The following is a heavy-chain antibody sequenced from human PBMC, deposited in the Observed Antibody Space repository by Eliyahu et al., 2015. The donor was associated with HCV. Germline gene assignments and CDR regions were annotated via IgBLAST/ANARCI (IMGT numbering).Heavy chain of an antibody. CDR2: IWYDGSNK. CDR1: GXTFSSYG. Sequence: QVQLVEXGGGVVQPGRSLRLXCAASGXTFSSYGMXGVGXAPGKGVGGVAVIWYDGSNKYXADSVKGRFTISRDNSKNTLYLQMNSLRAEDTAVYYCARDQGIGRRCSGGSCYSSYYYYGMDVWGQGTTVTVSS. D-gene: IGHD2-15*01. V-gene: IGHV3-33*01. J-gene: IGHJ6*02. CDR3: ARDQGIGRRCSGGSCYSSYYYYGMDV.